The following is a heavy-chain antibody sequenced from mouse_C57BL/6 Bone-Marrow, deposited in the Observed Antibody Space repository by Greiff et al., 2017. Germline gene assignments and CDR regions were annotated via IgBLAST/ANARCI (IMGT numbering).Heavy chain of an antibody. CDR1: GFTFSDFY. D-gene: IGHD1-1*01. J-gene: IGHJ1*03. V-gene: IGHV7-1*01. CDR2: SRNKANDYTT. CDR3: ARDARGLYGSSYSWYFDV. Sequence: EVKLVESGGGLVQSGRSLRLSCATSGFTFSDFYMEWVRQAPGKGLEWIAASRNKANDYTTEYSASVKGRFIVSRDTSQSILYLTMNALRAEDTAVYYCARDARGLYGSSYSWYFDVWGTGTPVTVSS.